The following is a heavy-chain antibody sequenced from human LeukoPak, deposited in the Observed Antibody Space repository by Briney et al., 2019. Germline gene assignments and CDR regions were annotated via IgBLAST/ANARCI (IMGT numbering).Heavy chain of an antibody. CDR2: IIPILGIA. CDR1: GGTFSSYA. Sequence: SVKVSCKASGGTFSSYAISWVRQAPGQGLEWMGRIIPILGIANYAQKFQGRVTITADKSTSTAYMELSSLRSEDTAVYYCATEGHGDYVYNWFDPWGQGTLVTVSS. CDR3: ATEGHGDYVYNWFDP. D-gene: IGHD4-17*01. V-gene: IGHV1-69*04. J-gene: IGHJ5*02.